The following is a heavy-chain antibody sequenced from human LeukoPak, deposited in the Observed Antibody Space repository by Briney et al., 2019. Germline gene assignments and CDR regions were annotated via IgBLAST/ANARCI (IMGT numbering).Heavy chain of an antibody. CDR3: ARLPSSWYYFDY. Sequence: QPGGSLRLSCAASGFTFSSYAMSWVRQAPGTGLEWVSVIYSGGSTYYPDSVKGRFTISRDTSKNTLYLQMNSLRAEDTAVYYCARLPSSWYYFDYWGQGTLVTVSS. D-gene: IGHD6-13*01. J-gene: IGHJ4*02. CDR2: IYSGGST. CDR1: GFTFSSYA. V-gene: IGHV3-66*04.